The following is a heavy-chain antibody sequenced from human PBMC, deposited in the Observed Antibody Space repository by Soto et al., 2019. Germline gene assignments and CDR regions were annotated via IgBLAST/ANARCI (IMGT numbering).Heavy chain of an antibody. CDR1: GYTFISFA. V-gene: IGHV1-18*04. CDR3: ARDRGYCSGGRCTSDWFDP. J-gene: IGHJ5*02. Sequence: QVQLVQSGSEMKKPGASVKVSCKTSGYTFISFAISWVRQAPGQGLEWMGWINTYNGKTNYAKKFQGRLTVTTDTSTSTASMELRSLGSDDTAVYYCARDRGYCSGGRCTSDWFDPWGQGTLVTVSS. CDR2: INTYNGKT. D-gene: IGHD2-15*01.